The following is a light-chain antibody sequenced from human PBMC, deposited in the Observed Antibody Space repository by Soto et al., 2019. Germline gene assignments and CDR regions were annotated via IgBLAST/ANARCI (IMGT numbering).Light chain of an antibody. V-gene: IGKV3-20*01. J-gene: IGKJ5*01. CDR1: QAVASRD. Sequence: EIVLTQSPGTLSLSPGERATLSCRASQAVASRDLAWYQQKSGQAPRLLIYGASSRAIHTPDRFSGSGSGTDFTLTISRLEPEDFAVYYCQQYGSSRITFGQGTRLEIK. CDR2: GAS. CDR3: QQYGSSRIT.